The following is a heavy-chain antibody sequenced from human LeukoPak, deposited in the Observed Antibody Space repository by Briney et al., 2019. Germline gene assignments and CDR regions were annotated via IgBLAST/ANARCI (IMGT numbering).Heavy chain of an antibody. V-gene: IGHV1-24*01. Sequence: ASVKVSCKVSGYTLTELSMHWVRQAPGKELEWMGGFDPEDGETIYAQKFQGRVTMTEDTSTDTAYMELSSLRSEDTAVYYCATARRYYDYVWGSYRYGESFDYWGQGTLVTVSS. CDR1: GYTLTELS. CDR2: FDPEDGET. CDR3: ATARRYYDYVWGSYRYGESFDY. J-gene: IGHJ4*02. D-gene: IGHD3-16*02.